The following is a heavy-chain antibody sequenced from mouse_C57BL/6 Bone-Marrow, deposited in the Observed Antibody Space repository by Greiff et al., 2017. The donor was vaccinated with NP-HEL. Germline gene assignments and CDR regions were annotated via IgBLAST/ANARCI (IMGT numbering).Heavy chain of an antibody. CDR1: GYSITSGYY. V-gene: IGHV3-6*01. J-gene: IGHJ4*01. D-gene: IGHD2-4*01. CDR3: ARDDYDYDSYAMDY. Sequence: EVKVEESGPGLVKPSQSLSLTCSVTGYSITSGYYWNWIRQFPGNKLEWMGYISYDGSNNYNPSLKNRIPITRDTSKNQFFLKLNSVTTEDTATYYCARDDYDYDSYAMDYWGQGTSVTVSS. CDR2: ISYDGSN.